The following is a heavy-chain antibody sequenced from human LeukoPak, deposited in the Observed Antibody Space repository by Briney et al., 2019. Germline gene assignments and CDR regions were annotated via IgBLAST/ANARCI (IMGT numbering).Heavy chain of an antibody. CDR3: ARTEYYYGSGSYYKVPWFDP. Sequence: PSETLSLTCTVSGGSISSSSYYWGWIRQPPGKGLEWIGSIYYSGSTYYNPSLKSRVTISVDTSKNQFSLKLSSVTAADTAVYYCARTEYYYGSGSYYKVPWFDPWGQGTLVTVSS. CDR1: GGSISSSSYY. CDR2: IYYSGST. J-gene: IGHJ5*02. V-gene: IGHV4-39*07. D-gene: IGHD3-10*01.